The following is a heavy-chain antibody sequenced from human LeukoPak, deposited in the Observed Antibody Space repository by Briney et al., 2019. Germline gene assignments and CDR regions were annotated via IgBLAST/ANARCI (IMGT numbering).Heavy chain of an antibody. D-gene: IGHD3-16*01. V-gene: IGHV3-23*01. CDR2: SSGRGGSS. CDR1: GFTFNNYA. Sequence: GGSLRLSGAASGFTFNNYAMTWVRQAPGKGLEWVSLSSGRGGSSYYANSVKGRFTISRDNSKNTLYLQMNSLRAEDTAVYYCAKGGAQYMDVWGKGTTVTVSS. J-gene: IGHJ6*03. CDR3: AKGGAQYMDV.